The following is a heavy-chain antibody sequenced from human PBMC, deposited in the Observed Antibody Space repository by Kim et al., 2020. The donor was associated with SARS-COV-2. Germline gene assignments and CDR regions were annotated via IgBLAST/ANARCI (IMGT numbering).Heavy chain of an antibody. Sequence: ASVKVSCKVSGYTLTELSMHWVRQAPGKGLEWMGGFDPEDGETIYAQKFQGRVTMTEDTSTDTAYMELSSLRSEDTAVYYCATLSEGYGGNSDLDYWGQGTLVTVSS. D-gene: IGHD4-17*01. J-gene: IGHJ4*02. V-gene: IGHV1-24*01. CDR1: GYTLTELS. CDR3: ATLSEGYGGNSDLDY. CDR2: FDPEDGET.